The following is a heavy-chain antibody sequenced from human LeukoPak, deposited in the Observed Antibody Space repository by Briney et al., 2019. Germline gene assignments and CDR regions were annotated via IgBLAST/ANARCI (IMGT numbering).Heavy chain of an antibody. CDR3: ARGGNRGYSYGLVDY. V-gene: IGHV4-59*01. J-gene: IGHJ4*02. D-gene: IGHD5-18*01. CDR2: IYYDWST. CDR1: GFTFSNYA. Sequence: GPLRLSCAASGFTFSNYAISWLRQAPGKRLEWIGYIYYDWSTSYNPSFKSRVTISVDTSNNQFSLKLSSVTAADTAVYYCARGGNRGYSYGLVDYWGQGTLVTVSS.